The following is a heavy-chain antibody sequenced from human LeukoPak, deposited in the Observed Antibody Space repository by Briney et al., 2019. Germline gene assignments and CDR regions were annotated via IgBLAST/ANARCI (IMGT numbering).Heavy chain of an antibody. D-gene: IGHD3-9*01. V-gene: IGHV3-9*01. CDR2: ISWNSGSI. CDR3: AKGIPYYDILTGYYSAFDI. Sequence: GRSLRLSCAASGFTFADYAMHWVRQAPGKGLEWVSGISWNSGSIGYADSVKGRFTISRDNARNSLYLQMNSLRAEDTALYYCAKGIPYYDILTGYYSAFDIWGQGTMVTVSS. CDR1: GFTFADYA. J-gene: IGHJ3*02.